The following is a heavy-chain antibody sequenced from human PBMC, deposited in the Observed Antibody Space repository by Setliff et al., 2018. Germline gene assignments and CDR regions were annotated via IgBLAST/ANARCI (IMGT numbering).Heavy chain of an antibody. CDR3: ARDRGHDYGGLDI. V-gene: IGHV4-59*01. D-gene: IGHD4-17*01. Sequence: PSETLSLTCTVSGASISTYYWSWIRQPPGKGLEWIGYIYYSGSTNYNPSLKSRVTISVDTPKNQFALKLSSVTAADTAVYYCARDRGHDYGGLDIWGQGTMVTVSS. CDR1: GASISTYY. J-gene: IGHJ3*02. CDR2: IYYSGST.